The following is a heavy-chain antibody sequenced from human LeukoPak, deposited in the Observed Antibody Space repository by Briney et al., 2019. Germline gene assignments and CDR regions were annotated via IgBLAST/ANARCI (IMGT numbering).Heavy chain of an antibody. CDR1: GYTFTSYY. CDR3: ARDGNYDSSGYYHQLDY. D-gene: IGHD3-22*01. J-gene: IGHJ4*02. V-gene: IGHV1-46*01. Sequence: ASVKVSCKASGYTFTSYYMHWVRQAPGQGLEWMGIINPSGGSTSYAQKFQGRVTMTRDMSTSTVYMELSSLRFEDTAVYYCARDGNYDSSGYYHQLDYWGQGTLVTVSS. CDR2: INPSGGST.